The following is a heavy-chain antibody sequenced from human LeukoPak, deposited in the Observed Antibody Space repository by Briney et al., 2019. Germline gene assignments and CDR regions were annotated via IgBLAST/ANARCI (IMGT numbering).Heavy chain of an antibody. Sequence: ASVKVSCKASGYTFTGYYMHWVRQAPGQGLEWMERINPNSGGTNYAQKFQGRVTMTRDTSISTAYMKLSRLRSDDTAVYYCATTSSTWYNWFDPWGQGTLVTVSS. CDR3: ATTSSTWYNWFDP. CDR1: GYTFTGYY. D-gene: IGHD6-13*01. J-gene: IGHJ5*02. V-gene: IGHV1-2*06. CDR2: INPNSGGT.